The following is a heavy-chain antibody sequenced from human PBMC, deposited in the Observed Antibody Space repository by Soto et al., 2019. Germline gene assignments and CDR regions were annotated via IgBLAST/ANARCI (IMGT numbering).Heavy chain of an antibody. Sequence: EVQLLESGGGLVQPGGSLRLSCAASGFTFSSYAMSWVRQAPGKGLEWVSAISGSGGSTYYADSVKGRFTISRDNSKKTLYLQMNSLRAEDTAVYYCAPHLWCGELYYWGQGTLVTVSS. J-gene: IGHJ4*02. V-gene: IGHV3-23*01. CDR1: GFTFSSYA. D-gene: IGHD3-10*01. CDR3: APHLWCGELYY. CDR2: ISGSGGST.